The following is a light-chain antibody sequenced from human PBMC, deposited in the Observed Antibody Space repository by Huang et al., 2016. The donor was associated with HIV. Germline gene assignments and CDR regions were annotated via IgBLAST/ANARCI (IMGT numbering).Light chain of an antibody. Sequence: DIVMTQSPDSLAVSLGERATIKCKSSQSVLKRSNNKKYLAWYQKKPGQHPKLVISWASTREAGVPGRFSGSGSETDFTLTISSLQAEDVAVYYCQQYFNTPPTFGQGTKVEIK. V-gene: IGKV4-1*01. CDR1: QSVLKRSNNKKY. CDR3: QQYFNTPPT. CDR2: WAS. J-gene: IGKJ1*01.